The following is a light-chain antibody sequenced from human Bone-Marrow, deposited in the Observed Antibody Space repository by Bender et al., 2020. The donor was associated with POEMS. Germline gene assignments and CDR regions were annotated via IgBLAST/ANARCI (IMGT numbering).Light chain of an antibody. J-gene: IGLJ3*02. CDR1: SSNIGNHG. CDR2: YVD. Sequence: QSVVTQPPSLSEAPRQRVTISCSGSSSNIGNHGVNWYQQPPGEAPKLLIYYVDLLTPGVSDRFSASKSGTSASLAISELQSADEALYYCSAWDDSLSGWVFGGGTKLTVL. CDR3: SAWDDSLSGWV. V-gene: IGLV1-36*01.